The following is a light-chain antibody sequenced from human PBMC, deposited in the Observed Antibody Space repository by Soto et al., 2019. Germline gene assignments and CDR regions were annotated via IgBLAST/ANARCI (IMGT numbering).Light chain of an antibody. V-gene: IGLV2-14*01. J-gene: IGLJ2*01. CDR3: SSYTAINTVT. CDR2: EVT. CDR1: SSDVGAYNY. Sequence: SALTQPASVSGSPGQSITISCTGTSSDVGAYNYVSWYQQHPGKGPKLIIYEVTTRPSGVSFRFSGSKSGNTASLTISGLQAEDEADYYCSSYTAINTVTFGGGTKLTVL.